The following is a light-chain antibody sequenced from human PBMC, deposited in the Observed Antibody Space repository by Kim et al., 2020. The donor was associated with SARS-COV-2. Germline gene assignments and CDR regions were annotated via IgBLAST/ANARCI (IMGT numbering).Light chain of an antibody. J-gene: IGKJ2*01. V-gene: IGKV3-20*01. CDR3: KRYGTKQGI. CDR1: QRVSGTY. CDR2: GAS. Sequence: EIVLTQSPGTLSLSPGERVTLSCRASQRVSGTYLAWYQQKPGQAPRLLIYGASSRATGIPDRFSGSGSGTDFTLTITRLEPEDFAVYYCKRYGTKQGIFGKGTKLEI.